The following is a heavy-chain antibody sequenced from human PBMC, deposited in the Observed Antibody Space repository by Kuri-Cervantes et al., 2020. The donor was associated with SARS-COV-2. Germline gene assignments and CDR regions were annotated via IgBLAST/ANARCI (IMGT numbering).Heavy chain of an antibody. V-gene: IGHV6-1*01. CDR3: ASVPDWNYDEGWFDP. J-gene: IGHJ5*02. D-gene: IGHD1-7*01. Sequence: SETLSLTCAISGDSVSSNSAAWNWIRQSPSRGLEWLGRTYYRSKWYNDYAVSVKSRITINPDTSKNQFSLQLNSVTPEDTAVYYCASVPDWNYDEGWFDPWGQGTLVTVSS. CDR1: GDSVSSNSAA. CDR2: TYYRSKWYN.